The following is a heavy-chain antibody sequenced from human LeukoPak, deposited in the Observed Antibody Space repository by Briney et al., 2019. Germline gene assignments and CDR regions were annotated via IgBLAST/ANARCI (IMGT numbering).Heavy chain of an antibody. CDR3: ASLWNDGGFDY. V-gene: IGHV4-61*02. J-gene: IGHJ4*02. CDR1: GGSISSGSYY. Sequence: SQTPSLTCTVSGGSISSGSYYWSWIRQPAGKGLEWIGRIYTSGSTNYNPSLKSRVTISVDTSKNQFSLKLSSVTAADTAVYYCASLWNDGGFDYWGQGTLVTVSS. CDR2: IYTSGST. D-gene: IGHD1-1*01.